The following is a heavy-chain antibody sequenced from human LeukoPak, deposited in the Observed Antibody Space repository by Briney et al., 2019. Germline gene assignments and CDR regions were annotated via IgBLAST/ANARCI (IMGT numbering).Heavy chain of an antibody. D-gene: IGHD2-2*02. Sequence: GGSLRLSCAASGFTFSSYSMNWVRQAPGKRLEWVSSISSSSSYIYYADSVKGRFTISRDNAKNSLYLQMNSLRAEDTAVYYCARVAGYCSSTSCYTRPFGYWGQGTLVTVSS. CDR1: GFTFSSYS. CDR3: ARVAGYCSSTSCYTRPFGY. V-gene: IGHV3-21*01. J-gene: IGHJ4*02. CDR2: ISSSSSYI.